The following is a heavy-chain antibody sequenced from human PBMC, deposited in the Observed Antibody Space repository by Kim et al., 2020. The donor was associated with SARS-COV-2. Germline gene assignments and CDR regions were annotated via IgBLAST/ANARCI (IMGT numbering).Heavy chain of an antibody. J-gene: IGHJ5*02. CDR2: IRSKGYGGTT. Sequence: GGSLRLSCTASGFTFGDYAMSWFRQAPGKGLEWVAFIRSKGYGGTTEYAVSVKGRFTITRDDYKSIAHLQMNRQKNEDIAVYYCTRGCCSSTGCYGWFDPWGQGTLVTVSS. D-gene: IGHD2-2*01. CDR1: GFTFGDYA. V-gene: IGHV3-49*03. CDR3: TRGCCSSTGCYGWFDP.